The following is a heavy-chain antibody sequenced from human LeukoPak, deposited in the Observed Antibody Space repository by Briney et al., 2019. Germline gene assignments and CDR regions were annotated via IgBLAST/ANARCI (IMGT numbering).Heavy chain of an antibody. J-gene: IGHJ4*02. Sequence: GGSLRLSCTASGFTFSNYWMSWVRQAPGRGLEWVANVKHDGSEIYYVDSVKGRFTISRDNAKDSLYLQMNSLRAEDTAVYYCARLGDSSGYYDYWGQGTLVTVSS. CDR2: VKHDGSEI. CDR1: GFTFSNYW. D-gene: IGHD3-22*01. CDR3: ARLGDSSGYYDY. V-gene: IGHV3-7*04.